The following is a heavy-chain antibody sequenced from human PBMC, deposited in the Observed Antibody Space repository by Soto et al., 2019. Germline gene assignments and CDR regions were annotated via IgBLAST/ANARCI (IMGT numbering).Heavy chain of an antibody. Sequence: QVQLVQSGAELKKPGSSVKVSCKASGGTVSSYTISWVRQAPGQGLEWMGRIIPILGIANYAQKFQGRVTITADKSTSTAYMELSSLRSEDTAVYYCARGGQWLVQPPPGYYYYYMDVWGKGTTVTVSS. J-gene: IGHJ6*03. D-gene: IGHD6-19*01. CDR3: ARGGQWLVQPPPGYYYYYMDV. CDR1: GGTVSSYT. CDR2: IIPILGIA. V-gene: IGHV1-69*02.